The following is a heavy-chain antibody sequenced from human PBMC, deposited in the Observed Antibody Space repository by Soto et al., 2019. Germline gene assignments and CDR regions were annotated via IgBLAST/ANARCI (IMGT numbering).Heavy chain of an antibody. CDR3: ARGRSDDYFDY. J-gene: IGHJ4*02. Sequence: GGSLRLSCAASGFTFSGYYMTWVRQSPGRGLEWVGNIKQDGSEKYYVDSLKGRFSISRDNAKKSLYLQMNSLRVEDTAVYYCARGRSDDYFDYWGQGTLVTISS. D-gene: IGHD2-15*01. CDR2: IKQDGSEK. CDR1: GFTFSGYY. V-gene: IGHV3-7*01.